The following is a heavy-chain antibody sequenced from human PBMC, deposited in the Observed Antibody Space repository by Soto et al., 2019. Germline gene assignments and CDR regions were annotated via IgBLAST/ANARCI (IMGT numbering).Heavy chain of an antibody. D-gene: IGHD3-3*01. Sequence: LRLSCAASGFTFSSYCMHWVRQAPGKGLEWVAVISYDGSNKYYADSVKGRFTISRDNSKNTLYLQMNSLRAEDTAVYYCAKPTTITIFGVVTPAPDYWGQGTLVTVSS. CDR3: AKPTTITIFGVVTPAPDY. V-gene: IGHV3-30*18. CDR2: ISYDGSNK. J-gene: IGHJ4*02. CDR1: GFTFSSYC.